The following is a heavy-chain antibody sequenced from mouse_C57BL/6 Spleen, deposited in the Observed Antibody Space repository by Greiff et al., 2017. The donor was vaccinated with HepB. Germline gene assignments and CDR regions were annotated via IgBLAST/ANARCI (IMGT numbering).Heavy chain of an antibody. D-gene: IGHD1-1*01. V-gene: IGHV1-77*01. CDR3: ARSYYYGSSDGFAY. Sequence: LVESGAELVKPGASVKISCKASGYTFTDYYINWVKQRPGQGLEWIGKIGPGSGSTYYNEKFKGKDTLTADKSSSTAYMQLSSLTSEDSAVYCCARSYYYGSSDGFAYWGQGTLVTVSA. CDR1: GYTFTDYY. CDR2: IGPGSGST. J-gene: IGHJ3*01.